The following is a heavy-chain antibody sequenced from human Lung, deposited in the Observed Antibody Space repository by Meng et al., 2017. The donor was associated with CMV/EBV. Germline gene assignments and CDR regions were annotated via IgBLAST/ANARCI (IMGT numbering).Heavy chain of an antibody. CDR2: IIPIFGTA. Sequence: SVKVSCXASGGTFSSFAISWVRQAPGQGLEWMGGIIPIFGTANYAQKFQGRVTITTDESTSTAYMELSGLGSEDTAVYYCARDGLQTPGGRVVPAAMHPELFGMDVWGQGTTVTVSS. D-gene: IGHD2-2*01. V-gene: IGHV1-69*05. CDR1: GGTFSSFA. CDR3: ARDGLQTPGGRVVPAAMHPELFGMDV. J-gene: IGHJ6*02.